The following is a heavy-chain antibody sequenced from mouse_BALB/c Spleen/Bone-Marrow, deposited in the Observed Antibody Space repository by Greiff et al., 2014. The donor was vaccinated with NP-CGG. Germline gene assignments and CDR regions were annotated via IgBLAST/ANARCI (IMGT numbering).Heavy chain of an antibody. Sequence: VQLQQSGAELVRPGVSVKISCKGSGYTFTDYAMHWVKQSHAKSLEWIGVISTYYGDASYNQKFRGKATMTVDKSSSTAYMELARPTSEDSAIYFCARGKLITTVLATYWYFDVWGAGATVTVSS. CDR2: ISTYYGDA. V-gene: IGHV1S137*01. CDR1: GYTFTDYA. J-gene: IGHJ1*01. D-gene: IGHD1-1*01. CDR3: ARGKLITTVLATYWYFDV.